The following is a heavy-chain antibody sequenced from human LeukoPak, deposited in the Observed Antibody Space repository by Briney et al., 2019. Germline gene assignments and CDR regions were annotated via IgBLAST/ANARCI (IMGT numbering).Heavy chain of an antibody. D-gene: IGHD2-21*02. V-gene: IGHV4-34*01. CDR1: GGSFSGYY. J-gene: IGHJ4*02. Sequence: SETLSLTCAVYGGSFSGYYWSWTRQPPGKGLEWIGEINHSGSTNYNPSLKSRVTISVDTSKNQFSLKLSSVTAADTAVYYCARVGTYSCGDCYLDYWGQGTLVTVSS. CDR3: ARVGTYSCGDCYLDY. CDR2: INHSGST.